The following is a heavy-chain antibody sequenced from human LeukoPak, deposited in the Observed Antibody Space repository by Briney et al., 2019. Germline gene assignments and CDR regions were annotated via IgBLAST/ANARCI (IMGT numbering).Heavy chain of an antibody. CDR1: GYSFTSYW. Sequence: GESLRISCKGSGYSFTSYWIGWVRQMPGKGREWMGIIYPGDSDTRYSPSFQGQVTISAAKSISTAYLQWSSLKASDTAMYYCTTDPGWLYFQHWGQGTLVTVSS. J-gene: IGHJ1*01. CDR3: TTDPGWLYFQH. CDR2: IYPGDSDT. V-gene: IGHV5-51*01. D-gene: IGHD2-15*01.